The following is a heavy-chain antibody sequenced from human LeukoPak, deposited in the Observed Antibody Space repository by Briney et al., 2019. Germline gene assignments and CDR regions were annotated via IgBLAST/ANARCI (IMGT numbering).Heavy chain of an antibody. CDR1: GGSFSGYY. J-gene: IGHJ4*02. CDR3: ASQRIYGSGSPFDY. CDR2: INHSGST. D-gene: IGHD3-10*01. Sequence: PSETLSLTCAVYGGSFSGYYWSWIRQPPGKGVEWIGEINHSGSTNYNPSLKSRVTISVDTSKSQFSLKLSSVTAADTAVYYCASQRIYGSGSPFDYWGQGTLVTVSS. V-gene: IGHV4-34*01.